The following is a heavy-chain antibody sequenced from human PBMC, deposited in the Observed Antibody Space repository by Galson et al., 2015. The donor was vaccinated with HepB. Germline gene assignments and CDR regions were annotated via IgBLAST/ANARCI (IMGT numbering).Heavy chain of an antibody. V-gene: IGHV3-48*01. D-gene: IGHD2-2*01. CDR3: ARDSVPAAKEHYYYMDV. CDR1: GFTFSSYS. Sequence: SLRLSCAACGFTFSSYSMNWVRQAPGKGLEWVSYISSSSSTIYYADSVKGRFTISRDNAKNSLYLQMNSLRAEDTAVYYCARDSVPAAKEHYYYMDVWGKGTTVTVSS. CDR2: ISSSSSTI. J-gene: IGHJ6*03.